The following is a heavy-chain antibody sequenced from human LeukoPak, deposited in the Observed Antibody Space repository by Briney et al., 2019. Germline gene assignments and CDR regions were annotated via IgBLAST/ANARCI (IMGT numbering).Heavy chain of an antibody. V-gene: IGHV4-39*01. CDR2: ICYSGST. J-gene: IGHJ4*02. CDR1: GGSISSITYH. CDR3: ARHILPDY. Sequence: PSETLSLTCTVSGGSISSITYHWGWIRQPPGTGLEWIGSICYSGSTYYNPSLKSRVTISVDTYKNQFTLKLSSVTAADTAVYYCARHILPDYWGQGTLVTVSS.